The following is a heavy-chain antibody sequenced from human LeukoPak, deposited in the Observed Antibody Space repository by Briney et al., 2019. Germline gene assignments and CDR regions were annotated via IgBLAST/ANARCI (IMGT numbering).Heavy chain of an antibody. CDR1: GFTFGGYC. J-gene: IGHJ3*02. V-gene: IGHV3-9*01. Sequence: SLRPFCGASGFTFGGYCLDLGRAASGEGLGLGSGISWNSGSIGYADSVKGRFTISRDNAKNSLYLQMNSLRAEDTALYYCAKELSVVVLGYAFDIWGQGTMVTVSS. CDR3: AKELSVVVLGYAFDI. CDR2: ISWNSGSI. D-gene: IGHD2-2*01.